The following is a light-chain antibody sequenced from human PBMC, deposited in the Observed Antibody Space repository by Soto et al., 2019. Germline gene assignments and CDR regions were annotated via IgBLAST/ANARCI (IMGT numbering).Light chain of an antibody. CDR1: QSISTW. CDR3: QKYNSTNYN. CDR2: GAF. Sequence: DIQMTQLPSLLSASVGDRVIITCRANQSISTWLAWHQQEPGKAPKVLMDGAFTLKSGVPSRFSGSGSGTEFTLTISSLQPDDFATCYCQKYNSTNYNLRKGTKV. J-gene: IGKJ2*01. V-gene: IGKV1-5*01.